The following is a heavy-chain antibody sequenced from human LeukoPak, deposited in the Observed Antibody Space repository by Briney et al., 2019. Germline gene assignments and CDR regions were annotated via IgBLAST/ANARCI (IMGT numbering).Heavy chain of an antibody. D-gene: IGHD6-19*01. CDR2: ISGSGGST. CDR1: GFTFSSYA. V-gene: IGHV3-23*01. J-gene: IGHJ6*03. Sequence: GGSLRLSCAASGFTFSSYAMSWVRQAPGKGLEWVSAISGSGGSTYYADSVKGRFTISRDNSKNTLYLQMSSLRAEDTAVYYCTRRAGSYYYYMDVWGKGTTVTVSS. CDR3: TRRAGSYYYYMDV.